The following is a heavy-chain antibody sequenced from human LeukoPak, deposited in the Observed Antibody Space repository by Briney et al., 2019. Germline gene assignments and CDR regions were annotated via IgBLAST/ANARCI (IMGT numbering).Heavy chain of an antibody. J-gene: IGHJ4*02. CDR2: ISSSSATI. D-gene: IGHD3-3*01. Sequence: GGSLRLSCEGSGFSLSAYNMNWVRQAPGKGLESVSYISSSSATIFYADSVKGRFTISRDNSKNTLYLQMNSLRAEDTAVYYCARKEGAFWIGSYYFDYWGQGTLVTVSS. CDR3: ARKEGAFWIGSYYFDY. V-gene: IGHV3-48*01. CDR1: GFSLSAYN.